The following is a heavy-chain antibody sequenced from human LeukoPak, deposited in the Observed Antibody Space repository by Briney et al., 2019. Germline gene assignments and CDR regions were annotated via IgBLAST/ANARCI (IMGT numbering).Heavy chain of an antibody. Sequence: GGSLRLSCAASGFTHSNYWMTWVRQAPGKGLEWVANIKPDGSEKYYVDSVKGRFTISRDNAKNSLYLQMNSLRAEDTAVYYCARVLYYDSSGYDYWGQGTLVTVSS. D-gene: IGHD3-22*01. CDR2: IKPDGSEK. CDR1: GFTHSNYW. CDR3: ARVLYYDSSGYDY. J-gene: IGHJ4*02. V-gene: IGHV3-7*01.